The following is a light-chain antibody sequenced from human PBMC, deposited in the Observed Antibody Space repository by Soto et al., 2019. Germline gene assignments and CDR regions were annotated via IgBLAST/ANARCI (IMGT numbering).Light chain of an antibody. CDR1: QSISSS. CDR2: AAS. Sequence: DIQMTQSPSSLSASVGDRVTITCRASQSISSSLSWYLQKPGKAPNLLIYAASTLQSGVPSRFSGSGSVTDFSLPISSLQPEDFATYYCQQSYSTPITFGQGTRLEIK. V-gene: IGKV1-39*01. CDR3: QQSYSTPIT. J-gene: IGKJ5*01.